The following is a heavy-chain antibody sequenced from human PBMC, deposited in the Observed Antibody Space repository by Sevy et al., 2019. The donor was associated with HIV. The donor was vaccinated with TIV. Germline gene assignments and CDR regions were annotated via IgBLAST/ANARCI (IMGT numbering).Heavy chain of an antibody. CDR1: VASVSSGKYY. J-gene: IGHJ4*02. Sequence: SETLSLTCNVSVASVSSGKYYWTWIRQPPGKDLEWIGHVSYSGRTNYNPSLKSRVIISEDTSKNQFSLSLNSVTAADTATYYCAREIYFYENSGFYYFDSWGLGILVTVSS. CDR2: VSYSGRT. CDR3: AREIYFYENSGFYYFDS. D-gene: IGHD3-22*01. V-gene: IGHV4-61*01.